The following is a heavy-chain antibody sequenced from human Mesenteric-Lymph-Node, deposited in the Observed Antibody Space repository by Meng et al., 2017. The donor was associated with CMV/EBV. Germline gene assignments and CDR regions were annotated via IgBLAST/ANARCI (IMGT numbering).Heavy chain of an antibody. V-gene: IGHV4-59*01. D-gene: IGHD6-19*01. Sequence: SETLSLTCTVPGGSISSYYWSGIRQHPGKGLEWIGYIYYSGSTNYNPSLKSRVTISVDTSKNQFSLKLSSVTAADTAVYYCARGYSSGFVAGWGQGTMVTVSS. CDR2: IYYSGST. CDR3: ARGYSSGFVAG. J-gene: IGHJ3*01. CDR1: GGSISSYY.